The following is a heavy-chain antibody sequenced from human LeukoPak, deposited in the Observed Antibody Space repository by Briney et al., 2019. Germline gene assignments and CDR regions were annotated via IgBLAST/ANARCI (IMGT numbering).Heavy chain of an antibody. J-gene: IGHJ4*02. D-gene: IGHD2-2*02. CDR1: GFTFDSYW. Sequence: PGGSLRLSCAASGFTFDSYWMAWVRQAPGKGLEWVANIKPLGSEKYYVDSLKGRFTISRDNAENLLYLQMNSLRAEDTAVYYCASYHGYTISWPYWGQGTLVTVSS. V-gene: IGHV3-7*02. CDR2: IKPLGSEK. CDR3: ASYHGYTISWPY.